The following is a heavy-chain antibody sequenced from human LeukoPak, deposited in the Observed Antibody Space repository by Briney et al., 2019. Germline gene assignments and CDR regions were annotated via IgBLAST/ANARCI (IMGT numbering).Heavy chain of an antibody. D-gene: IGHD2-2*01. CDR3: ARAPKEFGIFRRVPAVTDAFDI. V-gene: IGHV4-59*01. CDR1: GGSISSYY. J-gene: IGHJ3*02. Sequence: SETLSLTCTVSGGSISSYYWSWIRQPAGKGLEWIGYIYYSGSTNYNPSLKSRVTISVDTSKNQFSLKLSSVTAADTAVYYCARAPKEFGIFRRVPAVTDAFDIWGQGTMVTVSS. CDR2: IYYSGST.